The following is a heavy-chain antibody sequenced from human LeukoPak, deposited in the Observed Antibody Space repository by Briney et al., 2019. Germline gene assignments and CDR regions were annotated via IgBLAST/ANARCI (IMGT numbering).Heavy chain of an antibody. J-gene: IGHJ4*02. CDR1: GFTFSGYA. CDR3: ARAHDYGDSDF. V-gene: IGHV3-21*01. CDR2: IGASSTYI. D-gene: IGHD4-17*01. Sequence: GGSLRLSCVASGFTFSGYAMSWVRQAPGKGLEWVSSIGASSTYIYYADSVKGRFTISRDNAKNSPYLQMNSLRAEDTAVYYCARAHDYGDSDFWGQGTLVTVSS.